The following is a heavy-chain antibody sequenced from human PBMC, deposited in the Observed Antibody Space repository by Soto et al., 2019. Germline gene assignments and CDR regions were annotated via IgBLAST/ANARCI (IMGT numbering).Heavy chain of an antibody. V-gene: IGHV4-39*01. D-gene: IGHD3-16*01. CDR3: ASPTLGAFDI. Sequence: SETLSLTCTVSGGSISSSNYYWGWIRQPPGKGLEWIGSIYYSGSTAYNSSLKSRVAMSVDTSKNQLSLRLSSVTAADTAVYYCASPTLGAFDIWGQGTMVTVSS. CDR2: IYYSGST. J-gene: IGHJ3*02. CDR1: GGSISSSNYY.